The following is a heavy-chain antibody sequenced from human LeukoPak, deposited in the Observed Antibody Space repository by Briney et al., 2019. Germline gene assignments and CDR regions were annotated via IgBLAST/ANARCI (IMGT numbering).Heavy chain of an antibody. D-gene: IGHD2-2*02. CDR3: ARPLGRCSSTSCYTAGGYWFDP. V-gene: IGHV1-2*02. CDR1: GYTFTSYG. CDR2: INPNSGGT. Sequence: ASVKVSCKASGYTFTSYGISWVRQAPGQGLEWMGWINPNSGGTNYAQKFQGRVTMTRDTSISTAYMELSRLRSDDTAVYYCARPLGRCSSTSCYTAGGYWFDPWGQGTLVTVSS. J-gene: IGHJ5*02.